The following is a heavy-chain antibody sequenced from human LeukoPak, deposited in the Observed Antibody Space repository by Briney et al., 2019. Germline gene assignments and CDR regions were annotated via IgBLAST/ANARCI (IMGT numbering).Heavy chain of an antibody. CDR2: INIAGSVT. Sequence: GGSLRLSCAASGFNFSNYWMHWVRQAPGKGLEWVSRINIAGSVTTNADSVKGRFTISRDNAKKTLYLQMNSLRAEDTAVYYCARDMVDWGQGTLVTVSS. CDR1: GFNFSNYW. CDR3: ARDMVD. D-gene: IGHD2-15*01. V-gene: IGHV3-74*01. J-gene: IGHJ4*02.